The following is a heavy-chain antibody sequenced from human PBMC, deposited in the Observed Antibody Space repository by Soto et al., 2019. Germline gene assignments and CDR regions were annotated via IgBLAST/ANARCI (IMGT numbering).Heavy chain of an antibody. CDR2: INPNSGGT. D-gene: IGHD3-10*01. CDR1: GYTFTGYY. Sequence: ASVKVSCKASGYTFTGYYMHWVRQAPGQGLEWMGWINPNSGGTNYAQKFQGRVTISVDTSKYQFSLKLSSVTAADTAVYYCAREYYYGSASYRGMDVWGQGXTVTVYS. CDR3: AREYYYGSASYRGMDV. V-gene: IGHV1-2*02. J-gene: IGHJ6*02.